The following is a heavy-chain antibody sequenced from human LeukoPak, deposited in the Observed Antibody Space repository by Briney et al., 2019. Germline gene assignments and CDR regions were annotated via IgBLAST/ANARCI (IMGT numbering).Heavy chain of an antibody. CDR3: ARDPYPGIAAAGTNFDY. Sequence: PGGSLRLSCAASGFTFSSYAMHWVRQAPGKGLEWVAVISYDGSNKYYAVSVKGRFTISRDNSKNTLYLQMNSLRAEDTAVYYCARDPYPGIAAAGTNFDYWGQGTLVTVSS. CDR1: GFTFSSYA. CDR2: ISYDGSNK. D-gene: IGHD6-13*01. J-gene: IGHJ4*02. V-gene: IGHV3-30-3*01.